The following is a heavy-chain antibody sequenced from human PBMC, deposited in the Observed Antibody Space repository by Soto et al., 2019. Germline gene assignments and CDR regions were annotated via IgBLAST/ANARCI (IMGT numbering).Heavy chain of an antibody. V-gene: IGHV4-59*01. CDR2: IYYSGST. CDR3: AGEATYKNYSYYGMDV. CDR1: GGSISSYY. Sequence: QVQLQESGPGLVKPSETLSLTCTVSGGSISSYYWNWIRQPPGKGLEWIGYIYYSGSTNYNPSLTSRVTISVDTSKNQSTLKLSSVTAADTAVYYCAGEATYKNYSYYGMDVWGQGTTGTVSS. D-gene: IGHD1-26*01. J-gene: IGHJ6*02.